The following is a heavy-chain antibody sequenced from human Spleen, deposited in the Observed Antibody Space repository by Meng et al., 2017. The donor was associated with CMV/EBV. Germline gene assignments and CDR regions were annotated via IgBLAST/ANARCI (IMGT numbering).Heavy chain of an antibody. CDR2: INPKSGST. V-gene: IGHV1-2*02. CDR3: ARDNNWGPDY. CDR1: GYTFTDYG. J-gene: IGHJ4*02. Sequence: ASVKVSCKSSGYTFTDYGIGWVRQAPGQGLEWMGWINPKSGSTNCAQKFQGRVTMTRDTSSSTAHMELSNLRSDDTAVYYCARDNNWGPDYWGQGTLVTVSS. D-gene: IGHD7-27*01.